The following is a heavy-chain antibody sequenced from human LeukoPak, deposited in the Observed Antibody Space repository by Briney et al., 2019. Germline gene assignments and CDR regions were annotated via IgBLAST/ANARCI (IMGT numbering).Heavy chain of an antibody. CDR1: GASISSYY. CDR2: IYYSGST. D-gene: IGHD2-8*01. CDR3: ARQMYLGGMDV. V-gene: IGHV4-59*08. J-gene: IGHJ6*02. Sequence: SETLSLTCTVSGASISSYYWSWIRQPPGKGLEWIGYIYYSGSTNYNPSLKSRVTIPVDTSKNHFSLKLSSVTAADTAVYYCARQMYLGGMDVWGQGTTVTVSS.